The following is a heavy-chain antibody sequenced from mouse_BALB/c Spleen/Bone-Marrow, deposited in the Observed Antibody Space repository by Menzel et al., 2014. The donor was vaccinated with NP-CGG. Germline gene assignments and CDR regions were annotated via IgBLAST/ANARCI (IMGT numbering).Heavy chain of an antibody. D-gene: IGHD4-1*01. J-gene: IGHJ3*01. CDR2: INPDSSMI. CDR3: ARPETGSGFAY. V-gene: IGHV4-1*02. Sequence: EVKLVESGGGLVQPGGSLKISCAASGFDFSRYWMNWVRQAPGKGLEWIGEINPDSSMINYTPSLKDKFIISRDNAKNTLFLQMSKVKSEDTALYYCARPETGSGFAYWGQGTLVTVSA. CDR1: GFDFSRYW.